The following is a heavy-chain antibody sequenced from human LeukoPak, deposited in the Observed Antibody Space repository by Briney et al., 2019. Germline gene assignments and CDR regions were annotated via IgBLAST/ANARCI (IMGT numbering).Heavy chain of an antibody. CDR1: GYSFTSYG. D-gene: IGHD3-22*01. V-gene: IGHV1-18*01. CDR2: ISAYNGNT. Sequence: ASVKVSCKASGYSFTSYGISWVRQAPGQGLEWMGWISAYNGNTNYAQKLQGRVTMTTDTSTSTAYMELRSLRSDDTAVYYCARSSSPRTYYYDSSGQFDYWGQGTLVTVSS. J-gene: IGHJ4*02. CDR3: ARSSSPRTYYYDSSGQFDY.